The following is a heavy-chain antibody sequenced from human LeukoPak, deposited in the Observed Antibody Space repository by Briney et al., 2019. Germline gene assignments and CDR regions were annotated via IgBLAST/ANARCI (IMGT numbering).Heavy chain of an antibody. J-gene: IGHJ4*02. CDR3: ASSIAMIVGEYYFDY. Sequence: PGGSLRLSCAASGLTVSSNYMSWVRQAPGKGLEWVSVIYSGGSTYYADSVKGRFTISRDNSKNTLYLQMNSLRAEDTAVYYCASSIAMIVGEYYFDYWGQGTLVTVSS. V-gene: IGHV3-53*01. CDR1: GLTVSSNY. CDR2: IYSGGST. D-gene: IGHD3-22*01.